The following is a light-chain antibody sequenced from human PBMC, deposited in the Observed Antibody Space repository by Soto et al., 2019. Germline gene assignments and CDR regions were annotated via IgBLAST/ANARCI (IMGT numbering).Light chain of an antibody. V-gene: IGLV2-14*01. CDR2: EVS. CDR1: SSDIGGYNY. CDR3: SSYTSSSTLV. Sequence: QSALTQPASVSGSPGQSIAISCTGASSDIGGYNYVSWYQQHPGKAPKLMIYEVSNRPSGVSDRFSGSKSGNTASLTVSGLQAEDEAEYYCSSYTSSSTLVFGSGTRSPS. J-gene: IGLJ1*01.